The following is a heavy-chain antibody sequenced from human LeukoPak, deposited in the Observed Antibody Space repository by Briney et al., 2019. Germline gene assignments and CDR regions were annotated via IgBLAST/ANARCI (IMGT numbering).Heavy chain of an antibody. CDR3: ARKGYGGYIAAAGTFDY. J-gene: IGHJ4*02. CDR1: GGSVNSDSFY. Sequence: PSETLSLTCSVSGGSVNSDSFYWTWIRQPPGKGLEWIGYVYYSGRANYNPTLKSRVTISVDTSKNQFSLRLNSVTAADTAVYYCARKGYGGYIAAAGTFDYWGQGTLVTVSS. V-gene: IGHV4-61*01. D-gene: IGHD6-13*01. CDR2: VYYSGRA.